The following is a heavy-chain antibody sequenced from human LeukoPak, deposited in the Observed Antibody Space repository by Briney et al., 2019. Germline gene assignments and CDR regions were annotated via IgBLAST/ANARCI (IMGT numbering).Heavy chain of an antibody. CDR3: ARDRGGYYYYYMDV. CDR2: IYYSGGT. D-gene: IGHD4-23*01. V-gene: IGHV4-59*01. J-gene: IGHJ6*03. CDR1: GGSISSYY. Sequence: PSETLSLTCTVSGGSISSYYWSWIRQPPGKGLEWIGYIYYSGGTNYNPSLKSRVTISVDTSKNQFSLKLSSVTAADTAVYYCARDRGGYYYYYMDVWGKGTTVTVSS.